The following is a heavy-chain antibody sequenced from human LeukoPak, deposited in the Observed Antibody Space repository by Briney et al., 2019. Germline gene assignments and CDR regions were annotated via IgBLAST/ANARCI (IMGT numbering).Heavy chain of an antibody. CDR1: GGSFSGYY. J-gene: IGHJ4*02. V-gene: IGHV4-34*01. CDR2: INHSGST. Sequence: SETLSLTCAVYGGSFSGYYWSWIRRPPGKGLEWIGEINHSGSTNYNPSLKSRVTISADTSKNQFSLKLSSVTAADTAVYYCARGLRYFDWLLGYWGQGTLVTVSS. CDR3: ARGLRYFDWLLGY. D-gene: IGHD3-9*01.